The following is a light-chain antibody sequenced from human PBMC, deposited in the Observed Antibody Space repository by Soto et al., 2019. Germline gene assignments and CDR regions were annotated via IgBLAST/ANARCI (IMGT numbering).Light chain of an antibody. CDR3: QSYDSSLSGSVV. Sequence: QLELTQPPSVSGAPGQRVTISCTGSSSNIGAGYDVHWYQQLPGTAPKLLIYGNSNRPSGVPDRFSGSKSGTSASLAITGLQAEDEADYYCQSYDSSLSGSVVFGGGTQLTVL. J-gene: IGLJ2*01. CDR1: SSNIGAGYD. V-gene: IGLV1-40*01. CDR2: GNS.